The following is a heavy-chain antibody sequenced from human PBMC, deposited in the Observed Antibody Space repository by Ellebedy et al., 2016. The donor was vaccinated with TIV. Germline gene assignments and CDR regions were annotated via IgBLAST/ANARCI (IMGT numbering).Heavy chain of an antibody. CDR3: ARDSPTYRSGWYGIDY. J-gene: IGHJ4*02. CDR2: INTNTGNP. Sequence: ASVKVSCKASGYTFTSYAMNWVRQAPGQGLEWMGWINTNTGNPTYAQGFTGRFVFSLDTSVSTAYLQISSLKAEDTAVYYCARDSPTYRSGWYGIDYWGQGTLVTVSS. CDR1: GYTFTSYA. D-gene: IGHD6-19*01. V-gene: IGHV7-4-1*02.